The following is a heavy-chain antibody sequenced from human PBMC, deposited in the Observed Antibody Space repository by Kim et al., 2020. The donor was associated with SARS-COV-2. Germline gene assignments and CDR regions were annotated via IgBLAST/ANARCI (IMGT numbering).Heavy chain of an antibody. D-gene: IGHD6-19*01. J-gene: IGHJ4*02. CDR1: GFTINSHW. CDR2: INSDGSTT. V-gene: IGHV3-74*01. CDR3: ARRQFTSGWYYFDS. Sequence: GGSLRLSCAASGFTINSHWMHWVRQAPGKGLVWVSRINSDGSTTSYADSVKGRFTISRDNAKNTLYLQMNSLRAEDTAVYYCARRQFTSGWYYFDSWGQG.